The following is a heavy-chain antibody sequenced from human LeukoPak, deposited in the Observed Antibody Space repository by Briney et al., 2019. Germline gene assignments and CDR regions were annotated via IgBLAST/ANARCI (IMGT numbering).Heavy chain of an antibody. CDR3: AREGCGGSCYHYYGMDV. V-gene: IGHV3-33*01. Sequence: GGSLRLSCAASGFTFSSYGMHWVRQAPGKGLEWVSLIWYDGSNKYYADSVKGRFTISRDNSKNTLYLQMNSLRAEDTAVYYCAREGCGGSCYHYYGMDVWGQGTTVTVSS. D-gene: IGHD2-15*01. J-gene: IGHJ6*02. CDR1: GFTFSSYG. CDR2: IWYDGSNK.